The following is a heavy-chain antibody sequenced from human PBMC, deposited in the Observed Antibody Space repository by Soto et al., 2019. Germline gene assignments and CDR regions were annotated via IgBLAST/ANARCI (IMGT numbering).Heavy chain of an antibody. V-gene: IGHV4-31*03. CDR3: AAFYSDTY. J-gene: IGHJ4*02. CDR1: GGSISSDGYY. CDR2: IYYSGST. D-gene: IGHD3-22*01. Sequence: QVQLQESGPGLVKPSQILSVTCTVSGGSISSDGYYWSWIRLHPGKGLEWIGYIYYSGSTYYNPCLTSRVTILVDTSKSQFSLRLSSVTAADTAVYYCAAFYSDTYWGRGTLVTVSS.